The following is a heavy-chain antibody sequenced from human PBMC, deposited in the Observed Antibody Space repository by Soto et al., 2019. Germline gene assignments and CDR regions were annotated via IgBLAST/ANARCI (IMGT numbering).Heavy chain of an antibody. CDR2: INSDGSST. V-gene: IGHV3-74*01. D-gene: IGHD6-13*01. CDR3: ARDVYSSSWYFDY. Sequence: PGGSLRLSCAASGFTFSSYWMHWVRQAPGKGLVWVSRINSDGSSTSYADSVKGRFTISRDNAKSTLYLQMNSLRAEDTAVYYCARDVYSSSWYFDYWGQGTLVTVSS. J-gene: IGHJ4*02. CDR1: GFTFSSYW.